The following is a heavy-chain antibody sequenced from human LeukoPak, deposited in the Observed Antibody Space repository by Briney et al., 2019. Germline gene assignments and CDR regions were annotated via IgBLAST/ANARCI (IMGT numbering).Heavy chain of an antibody. CDR2: ISSGGRTI. CDR1: GFTFSDYY. D-gene: IGHD5-18*01. Sequence: PGGSLRLSCAASGFTFSDYYMSWIRQAPGKGLEWVSYISSGGRTIYYADSVKGRFTMSRDNAKNSLYLQMNSLRAEDTAVYYCAKRIQSAMATGYWGQGTLVTVSS. J-gene: IGHJ4*02. V-gene: IGHV3-11*01. CDR3: AKRIQSAMATGY.